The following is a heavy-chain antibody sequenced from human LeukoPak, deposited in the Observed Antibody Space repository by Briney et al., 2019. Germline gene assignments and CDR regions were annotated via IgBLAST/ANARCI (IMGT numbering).Heavy chain of an antibody. CDR3: AKEGYGGSGSYPDY. J-gene: IGHJ4*02. D-gene: IGHD3-10*01. Sequence: GGSLRLSCAASGFTFSSYGMHWVRQAPGKGLEWVAVISYDGSNKYYADSVKGRFTISRDSSKNTLYLQMNSLRAEDTAVYYCAKEGYGGSGSYPDYWGQGTLVTVSS. CDR1: GFTFSSYG. CDR2: ISYDGSNK. V-gene: IGHV3-30*18.